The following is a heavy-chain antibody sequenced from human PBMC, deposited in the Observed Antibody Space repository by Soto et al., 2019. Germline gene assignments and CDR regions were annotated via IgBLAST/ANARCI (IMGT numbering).Heavy chain of an antibody. CDR3: ARRTVGASPNWSDP. D-gene: IGHD1-26*01. CDR1: GGSFPGYY. V-gene: IGHV4-34*01. CDR2: INRSGST. J-gene: IGHJ5*02. Sequence: SETLSLTCAVYGGSFPGYYWSWIRQPPGKGLEWIGEINRSGSTNYNSSLKSRVTISVDTSKNQFSLKLSSVTAADTAVYYCARRTVGASPNWSDPWGQGTLVTVSS.